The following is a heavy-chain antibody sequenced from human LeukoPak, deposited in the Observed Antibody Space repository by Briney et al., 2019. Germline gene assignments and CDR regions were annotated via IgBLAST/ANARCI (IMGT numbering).Heavy chain of an antibody. J-gene: IGHJ3*01. CDR3: ARDPNGDYLGAFDF. D-gene: IGHD4-17*01. V-gene: IGHV3-23*01. CDR2: ITGRDGRT. CDR1: EFTFSRYA. Sequence: PGGSLRLTCAAPEFTFSRYAMTWVRQAPGKGLERVSSITGRDGRTSYADSVKGRFTVSRDNSKNTLYLQMNYLRDEDAAVYYCARDPNGDYLGAFDFWGQGTLVTVSS.